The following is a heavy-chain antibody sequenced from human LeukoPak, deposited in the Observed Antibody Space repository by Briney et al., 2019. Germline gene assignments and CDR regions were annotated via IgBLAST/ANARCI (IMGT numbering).Heavy chain of an antibody. CDR1: GFSFSNYA. V-gene: IGHV3-23*01. Sequence: GRSLRLSCAASGFSFSNYAMSWVRRAPGKGLEWVSSITGTGDNTYYADSVRGRFTISRDNSKDTLYLQMNSLEDVDTAVYYCAKRQNVVVANTWYWIGPWGQGTLVTVSS. CDR2: ITGTGDNT. J-gene: IGHJ5*02. D-gene: IGHD3-22*01. CDR3: AKRQNVVVANTWYWIGP.